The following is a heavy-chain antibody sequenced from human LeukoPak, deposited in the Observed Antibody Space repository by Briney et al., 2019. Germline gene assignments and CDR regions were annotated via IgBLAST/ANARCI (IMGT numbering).Heavy chain of an antibody. CDR1: GGSISSYY. V-gene: IGHV4-59*01. D-gene: IGHD3-10*01. CDR3: ASLLWFGELDNYYYGMDV. J-gene: IGHJ6*02. Sequence: TSETLSLTCTVSGGSISSYYWSWIRQPPGKGLEWIGYIYYSGSTNYNPSLKSRVTISVDTSKNQFSLKLSSVTAADTAVYYCASLLWFGELDNYYYGMDVWGQGTTVTVSS. CDR2: IYYSGST.